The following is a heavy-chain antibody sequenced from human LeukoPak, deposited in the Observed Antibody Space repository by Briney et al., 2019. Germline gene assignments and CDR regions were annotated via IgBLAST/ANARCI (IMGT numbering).Heavy chain of an antibody. V-gene: IGHV4-34*01. Sequence: SSETLSLTRAVYGGSFSGYYWSWIRQPPGKGLEWIGEINHSGSTIYNPSLKSRVTISVDTSKNQFSLKLSSVTAADTAVYYCARGDSSGWYLDYWGQGTLVTVSS. CDR2: INHSGST. D-gene: IGHD6-19*01. CDR1: GGSFSGYY. J-gene: IGHJ4*02. CDR3: ARGDSSGWYLDY.